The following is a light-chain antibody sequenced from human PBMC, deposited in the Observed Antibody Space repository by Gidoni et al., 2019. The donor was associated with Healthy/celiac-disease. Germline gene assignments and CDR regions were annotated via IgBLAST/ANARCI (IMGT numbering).Light chain of an antibody. J-gene: IGKJ2*01. CDR2: GAS. V-gene: IGKV3-20*01. CDR3: QQYGSSPMYT. CDR1: QSVSSSY. Sequence: EIVLTQSPGTLSLSPGERATLSCRASQSVSSSYLAWYQQKPGQAPRLLIYGASSRATGIPDSVSGSGSGTDFTLTISRLEPEDFAVYYCQQYGSSPMYTFGQGTKLEIK.